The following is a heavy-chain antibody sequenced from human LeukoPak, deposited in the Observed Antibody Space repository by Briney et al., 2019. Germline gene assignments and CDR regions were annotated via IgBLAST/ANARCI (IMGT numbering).Heavy chain of an antibody. J-gene: IGHJ4*02. Sequence: GGSLRLSCAASGFTFTNYAMSWVRQAPGKGLEWVSTISGSGDSAYYADSVKGRFTISRDNSKNTLYLQMNSLRADDTAVYHCAKLRSVVVIAALNYWGQGILVTVSS. CDR1: GFTFTNYA. V-gene: IGHV3-23*01. CDR3: AKLRSVVVIAALNY. D-gene: IGHD2-21*01. CDR2: ISGSGDSA.